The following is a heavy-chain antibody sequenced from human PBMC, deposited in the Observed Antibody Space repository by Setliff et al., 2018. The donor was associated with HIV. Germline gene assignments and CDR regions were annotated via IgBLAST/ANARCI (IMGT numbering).Heavy chain of an antibody. CDR1: GGSISTSSYY. Sequence: SETLSLTCTVSGGSISTSSYYWGWIRQPPGKGLEWIGSVYSSGNTYYSPSLTNRVSMSVDTSKNQFSLNLSSVTAPDTGVYYCARLFQWMSYSFDIWGQGTMVTVSS. CDR2: VYSSGNT. J-gene: IGHJ3*02. CDR3: ARLFQWMSYSFDI. V-gene: IGHV4-39*01. D-gene: IGHD5-12*01.